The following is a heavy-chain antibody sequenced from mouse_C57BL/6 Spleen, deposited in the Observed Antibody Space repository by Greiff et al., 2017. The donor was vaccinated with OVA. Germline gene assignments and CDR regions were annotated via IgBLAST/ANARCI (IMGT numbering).Heavy chain of an antibody. J-gene: IGHJ1*03. Sequence: QVQLKQPGAELVRPGTSVTLSCKASGYTFTSYWMHWVKQRPGQGLEWIGVIDPSDSYTNYNPKFKGKATVTVDTSSSTAYMQLSSLTSEDSAVYYCARDPITTEYFDVWGTGTTVTVSS. D-gene: IGHD1-2*01. CDR3: ARDPITTEYFDV. CDR2: IDPSDSYT. CDR1: GYTFTSYW. V-gene: IGHV1-59*01.